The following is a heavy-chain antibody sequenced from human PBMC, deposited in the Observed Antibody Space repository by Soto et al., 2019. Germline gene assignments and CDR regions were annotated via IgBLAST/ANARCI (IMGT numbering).Heavy chain of an antibody. J-gene: IGHJ6*02. CDR3: ARDPNDSSAYYHPYYYGMDV. D-gene: IGHD3-22*01. Sequence: GASVNVSCKACGYTFTSYGIHVVRQAPGQRLEGAGWSNAGNGNTKYSEKFHGRVTITRDTSASTAYLELSSLRSEDTAVYYCARDPNDSSAYYHPYYYGMDVWGQGTPVTVSS. CDR2: SNAGNGNT. CDR1: GYTFTSYG. V-gene: IGHV1-3*01.